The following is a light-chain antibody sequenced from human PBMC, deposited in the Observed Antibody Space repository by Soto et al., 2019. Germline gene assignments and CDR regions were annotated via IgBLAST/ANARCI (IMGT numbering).Light chain of an antibody. Sequence: QSALTQPPSASGSPGQSVTISCTGTSSDVGSYDYVSWYQQHPGKAPKLMIYEVSKRPSGVPDRFSGSKSGNTASLTVSGLQAEDGADYYCSSSAGSKNWGVFGGGTKLTVL. CDR3: SSSAGSKNWGV. CDR1: SSDVGSYDY. V-gene: IGLV2-8*01. CDR2: EVS. J-gene: IGLJ3*02.